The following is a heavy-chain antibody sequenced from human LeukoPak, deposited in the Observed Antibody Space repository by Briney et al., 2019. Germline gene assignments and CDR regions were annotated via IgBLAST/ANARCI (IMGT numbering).Heavy chain of an antibody. CDR2: IYTSGST. CDR3: ARIGSARHFDY. J-gene: IGHJ4*02. V-gene: IGHV4-4*09. D-gene: IGHD3-10*01. Sequence: SETLSLTCTVPGGSISSYNWSWIRQPPGKGLEWIGYIYTSGSTNYNPSLKSRVTISVDTSKNQFSLKLSSVTAADTAVYYCARIGSARHFDYWGQGTLVTVSS. CDR1: GGSISSYN.